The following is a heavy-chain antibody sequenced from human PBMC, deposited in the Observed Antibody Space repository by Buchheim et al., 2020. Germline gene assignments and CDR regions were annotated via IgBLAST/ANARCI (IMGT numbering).Heavy chain of an antibody. CDR3: ARDRGAHDFGPIDY. D-gene: IGHD4-17*01. CDR2: VYYTGRA. CDR1: GGSISSGGYY. J-gene: IGHJ4*02. Sequence: QVQLQESGPGLVKPSQTLSLTCTVSGGSISSGGYYWSWIRQHPGKGLEWIGYVYYTGRAYSNPSLKSRVSMSVDPSQNQFSLNLASVTAADTAVYYCARDRGAHDFGPIDYWGQGAL. V-gene: IGHV4-31*03.